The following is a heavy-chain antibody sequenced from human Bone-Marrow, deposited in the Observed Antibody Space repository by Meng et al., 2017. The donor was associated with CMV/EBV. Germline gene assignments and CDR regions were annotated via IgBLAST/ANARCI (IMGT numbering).Heavy chain of an antibody. CDR1: GFTFSNAW. D-gene: IGHD2-2*02. CDR3: TTDLWIVVVPAAIRP. Sequence: GESLKISCAASGFTFSNAWMSWVRQAPGKGLEWVGRIKSKTDGGTTDYAAPVKGRFTISRDDSKNTLYLLMNSLKTEDTAVYYCTTDLWIVVVPAAIRPWGQGTRVTVSS. J-gene: IGHJ5*02. V-gene: IGHV3-15*01. CDR2: IKSKTDGGTT.